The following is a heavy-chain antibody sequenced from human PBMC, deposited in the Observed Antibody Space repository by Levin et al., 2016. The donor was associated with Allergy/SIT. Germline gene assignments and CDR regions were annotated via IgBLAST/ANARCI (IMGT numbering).Heavy chain of an antibody. D-gene: IGHD3-10*01. V-gene: IGHV1-18*04. Sequence: ASVKVSCKGSGYSFTSYGINWVRQAPGQGLEWMGWTHAYNDNTHYAQNFQGRVTLTTDTSTSTAYMELRSLTSDDTATYYCARGGYYGSGSFPDYWGQGTLVTVSS. CDR2: THAYNDNT. J-gene: IGHJ4*02. CDR1: GYSFTSYG. CDR3: ARGGYYGSGSFPDY.